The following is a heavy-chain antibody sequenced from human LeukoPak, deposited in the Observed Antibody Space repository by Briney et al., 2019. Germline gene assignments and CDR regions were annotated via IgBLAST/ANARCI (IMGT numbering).Heavy chain of an antibody. CDR2: IYTSGST. Sequence: SETLSLTCTVSGGSISSYYWSWIRQPAGKGLEWIGRIYTSGSTNYNPSLKSRVTMSVDTSKNQFSLKLSSVTAADTAVYYCAREGYYYDRSGYYYVAFDYWGQGTLVTVSS. CDR3: AREGYYYDRSGYYYVAFDY. V-gene: IGHV4-4*07. D-gene: IGHD3-22*01. CDR1: GGSISSYY. J-gene: IGHJ4*02.